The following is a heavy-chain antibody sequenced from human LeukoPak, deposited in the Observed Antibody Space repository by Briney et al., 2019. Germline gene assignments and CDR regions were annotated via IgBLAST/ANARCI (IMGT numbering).Heavy chain of an antibody. CDR3: ARAVGPFDY. CDR1: GFPFSTYG. Sequence: PGGSLRLSCAGSGFPFSTYGMHWVRQAPGKGLVWVAVIWFDGSIKYYADSVKGRFTISRDNSKNTLYLQMNSLRVDDTAIYYCARAVGPFDYWGQGTLVTVSS. D-gene: IGHD1-26*01. J-gene: IGHJ4*02. V-gene: IGHV3-33*01. CDR2: IWFDGSIK.